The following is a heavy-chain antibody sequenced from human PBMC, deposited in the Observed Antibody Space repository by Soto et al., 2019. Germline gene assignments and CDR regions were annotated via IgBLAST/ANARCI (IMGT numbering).Heavy chain of an antibody. CDR2: MNPNSANT. V-gene: IGHV1-8*01. D-gene: IGHD1-1*01. CDR1: GYTFSNYD. Sequence: QVQLVQSGAEVRKPGASVKVSCKASGYTFSNYDIAWVRQAAGQGLEWMGWMNPNSANTGYTQKFQGRVAMTSDSAITTAYMELSSLTSEDTAVYVCAAANRNDLLADPWGQGTLFTVST. CDR3: AAANRNDLLADP. J-gene: IGHJ5*02.